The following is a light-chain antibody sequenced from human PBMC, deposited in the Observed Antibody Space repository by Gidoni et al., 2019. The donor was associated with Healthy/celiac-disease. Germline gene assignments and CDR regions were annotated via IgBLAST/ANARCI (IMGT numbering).Light chain of an antibody. Sequence: DIQMTQSPSSLSASVGDRVTITCQASQDIINYLNWYQQKRGKAPKLLIYDASNLETGVPSRFSGSGSGTDFTFTISSLQPEDIATYYCQQYDNLPLTFGGGTKVEIK. J-gene: IGKJ4*01. CDR2: DAS. V-gene: IGKV1-33*01. CDR3: QQYDNLPLT. CDR1: QDIINY.